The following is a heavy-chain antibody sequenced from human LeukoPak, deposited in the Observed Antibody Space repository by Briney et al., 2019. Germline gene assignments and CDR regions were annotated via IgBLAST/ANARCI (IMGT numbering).Heavy chain of an antibody. CDR1: GFTFSSYA. J-gene: IGHJ6*03. V-gene: IGHV3-23*01. Sequence: GGSLRLSCAASGFTFSSYAMSWVRQAPGKGLEWVSTISGSGGSTYYADSVKGRFTISRDNSKNTLYLQMNSLRAEDTAVYFCARDIVVVPDAPAAYYMDVWGKGTTVTVSS. D-gene: IGHD2-2*01. CDR3: ARDIVVVPDAPAAYYMDV. CDR2: ISGSGGST.